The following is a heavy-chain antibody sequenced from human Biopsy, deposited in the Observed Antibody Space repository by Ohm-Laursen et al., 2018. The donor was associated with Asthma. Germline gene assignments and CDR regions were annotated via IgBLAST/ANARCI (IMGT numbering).Heavy chain of an antibody. CDR3: ARIPRRSGSYFVDY. Sequence: TLSLTCTVSGDSITSGGCCWNWIRQHPGKGLEWIGYIHHSGTSYFNPSLKNRVSFSRDTSKNQFPLRLSSVTAADTAMYYCARIPRRSGSYFVDYWGQGTLVTVSP. CDR2: IHHSGTS. D-gene: IGHD3-22*01. CDR1: GDSITSGGCC. V-gene: IGHV4-31*03. J-gene: IGHJ4*02.